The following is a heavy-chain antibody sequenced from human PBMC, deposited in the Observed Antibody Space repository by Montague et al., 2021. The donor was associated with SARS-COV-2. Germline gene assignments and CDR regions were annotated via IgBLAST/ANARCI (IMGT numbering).Heavy chain of an antibody. Sequence: SETLSLTCAVYGGSFSGYYWSWIRQPPGKGLEWIGEINHSGSTNYTPSLKSRVAISVDTSKNQLSLKLSSVTAADTAVHYCASQPYGNHLPPPGHWGQGTLVTVSS. CDR3: ASQPYGNHLPPPGH. V-gene: IGHV4-34*01. CDR2: INHSGST. D-gene: IGHD1-14*01. J-gene: IGHJ4*02. CDR1: GGSFSGYY.